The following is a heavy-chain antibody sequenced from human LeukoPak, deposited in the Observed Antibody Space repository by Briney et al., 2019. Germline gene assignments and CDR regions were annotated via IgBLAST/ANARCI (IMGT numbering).Heavy chain of an antibody. Sequence: GASVKVSRKASGYTFTSYGVSWVRQAPGQGLEWLGWISAYNGDTKYAQHLQGRVTMTTDTSTSTASMELRSLRSDDTAIYYCARDLYSSGWYVEGPWGQGTLVTVSS. J-gene: IGHJ5*02. CDR2: ISAYNGDT. D-gene: IGHD6-19*01. CDR1: GYTFTSYG. V-gene: IGHV1-18*01. CDR3: ARDLYSSGWYVEGP.